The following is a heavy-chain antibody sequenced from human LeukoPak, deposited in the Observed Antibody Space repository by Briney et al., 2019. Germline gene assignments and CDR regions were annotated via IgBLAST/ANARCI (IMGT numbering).Heavy chain of an antibody. V-gene: IGHV1-2*02. D-gene: IGHD3-22*01. CDR3: ARSGPDTLYDSRWFDAFDI. CDR2: INPNSGGT. CDR1: GYTFTGYY. Sequence: ASVKVSCKASGYTFTGYYMHWVRQAPGQGLEWMGWINPNSGGTNYAQKFQGRVTVTRDTSISTAYMELSRLRSDDTAVYYCARSGPDTLYDSRWFDAFDIWGQGTMVTVSS. J-gene: IGHJ3*02.